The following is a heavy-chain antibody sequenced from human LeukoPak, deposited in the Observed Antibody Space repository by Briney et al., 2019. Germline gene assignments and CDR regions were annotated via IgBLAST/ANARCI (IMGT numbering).Heavy chain of an antibody. CDR2: IYTSGST. J-gene: IGHJ4*02. CDR1: GGSISSGSYY. Sequence: TSETLSLTCTVSGGSISSGSYYWSWIRQPAGKGLEWIGRIYTSGSTNYNPSLKSRVTISVDTSKNQFSLKLSSVTAADKAVYYCARGCSGSWDYWGQGTLVTVSS. D-gene: IGHD2-15*01. CDR3: ARGCSGSWDY. V-gene: IGHV4-61*02.